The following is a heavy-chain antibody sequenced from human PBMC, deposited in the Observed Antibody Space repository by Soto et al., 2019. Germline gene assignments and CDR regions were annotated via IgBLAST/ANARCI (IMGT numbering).Heavy chain of an antibody. D-gene: IGHD5-18*01. CDR2: IYYSGST. Sequence: SETLSLTCTVSGGSISSYYWSWIRQPPGKGLEWIGYIYYSGSTNYNPSLKSRVTISVDTSKNQFPLKLSSVTAADTAVYYCARVRRIQPTKTYYFDYWGQGTLVTVSS. J-gene: IGHJ4*02. CDR3: ARVRRIQPTKTYYFDY. V-gene: IGHV4-59*01. CDR1: GGSISSYY.